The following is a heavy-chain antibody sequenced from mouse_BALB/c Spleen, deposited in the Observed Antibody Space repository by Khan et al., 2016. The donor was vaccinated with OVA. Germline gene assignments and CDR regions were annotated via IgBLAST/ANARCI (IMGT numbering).Heavy chain of an antibody. CDR3: TRSGYGAFAY. CDR2: INPSNGGT. CDR1: GYTFTSYY. Sequence: VQLQESGAELVKPGASVRLSCKASGYTFTSYYLYWVKQRPGHGLEWIGDINPSNGGTNFNENFKTKATLTVDKSSSTAYMQLSSLTSEDSAVYDGTRSGYGAFAYWGQGTLVAVSA. J-gene: IGHJ3*01. D-gene: IGHD1-1*02. V-gene: IGHV1S81*02.